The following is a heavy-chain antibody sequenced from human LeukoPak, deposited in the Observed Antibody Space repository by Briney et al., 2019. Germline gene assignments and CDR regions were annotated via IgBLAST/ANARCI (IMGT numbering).Heavy chain of an antibody. CDR3: ARESSSWYFGPNWFDP. CDR2: INPYSGGT. Sequence: ASVKVSCKASGYTFTGYYTHWVRQAPGQGLEWMGWINPYSGGTNYAQKLQGRVTMTTDTSTSTACMELRSLRSDDTAVYYCARESSSWYFGPNWFDPWGQGTLVTVSS. CDR1: GYTFTGYY. V-gene: IGHV1-2*02. J-gene: IGHJ5*02. D-gene: IGHD6-13*01.